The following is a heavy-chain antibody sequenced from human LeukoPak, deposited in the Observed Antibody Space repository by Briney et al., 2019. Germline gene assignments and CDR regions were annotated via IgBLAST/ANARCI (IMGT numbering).Heavy chain of an antibody. D-gene: IGHD5-18*01. CDR3: AKDRASGYSYGYVDY. CDR1: GFTFSSYG. CDR2: IRYDGSNK. V-gene: IGHV3-30*02. J-gene: IGHJ4*02. Sequence: GGSLRLSCAASGFTFSSYGMHWVRQAPGKGLEWVAFIRYDGSNKYYADSVKGRLTISRDNSKNTLYLQMNSLRAEDTAVYYCAKDRASGYSYGYVDYWGQGTLVTVSS.